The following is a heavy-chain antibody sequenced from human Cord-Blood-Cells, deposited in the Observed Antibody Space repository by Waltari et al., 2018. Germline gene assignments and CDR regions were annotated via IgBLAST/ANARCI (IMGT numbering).Heavy chain of an antibody. CDR2: IYYSGST. V-gene: IGHV4-39*01. CDR3: ASSHRVVRGVIIYFQH. Sequence: QLQLQESGPGLVKPSETLSLTCTVSGGSISSSSYYWGWIRHPPGKGLEWIGSIYYSGSTYYNPSLKSRVTISVDTSKNQFSLKLSSVTAADTAVYYCASSHRVVRGVIIYFQHWGQGTLVTVSS. J-gene: IGHJ1*01. CDR1: GGSISSSSYY. D-gene: IGHD3-10*01.